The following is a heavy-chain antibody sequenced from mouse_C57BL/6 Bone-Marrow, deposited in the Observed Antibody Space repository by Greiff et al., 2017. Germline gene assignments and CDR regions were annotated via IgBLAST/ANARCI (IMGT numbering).Heavy chain of an antibody. Sequence: VQLQQSGAELVRPGSSVKMSCKTSGYTFTSYGINWVTQRPGQGLEWIGYIYIGNGYTEYNEKFKGKATLTSDTSSSTAYMQLSSLTSEDSAIYVCARTSYYYASWFAYWGQGTLVTVSA. CDR1: GYTFTSYG. D-gene: IGHD1-1*01. V-gene: IGHV1-58*01. CDR3: ARTSYYYASWFAY. J-gene: IGHJ3*01. CDR2: IYIGNGYT.